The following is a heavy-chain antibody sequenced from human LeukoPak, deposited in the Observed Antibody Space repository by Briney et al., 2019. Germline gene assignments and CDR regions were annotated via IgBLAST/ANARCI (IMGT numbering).Heavy chain of an antibody. Sequence: GASVKVSCKASGYTFTSYGISWVRQAPGQGLEWMGWISAYNGNTNYARKLQGRVTMTTDTSTSTAYMELRSLRSDDTAVYYCARAAPYSSGWYYDYWGQGTLVTVSS. D-gene: IGHD6-19*01. J-gene: IGHJ4*02. CDR3: ARAAPYSSGWYYDY. V-gene: IGHV1-18*01. CDR2: ISAYNGNT. CDR1: GYTFTSYG.